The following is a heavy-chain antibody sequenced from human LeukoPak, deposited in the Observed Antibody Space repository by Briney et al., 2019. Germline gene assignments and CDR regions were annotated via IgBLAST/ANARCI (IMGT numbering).Heavy chain of an antibody. CDR1: GYTFTNYG. J-gene: IGHJ4*02. Sequence: ASVKVSCKASGYTFTNYGITWVRQAPGQGLEWMGWISGYQGSTKYAQNFQGRVTMTIDTSTSTAYMDLRSLRSEDTAIYFCARSALGTITAGPFNYWGQGTLVAVSS. CDR2: ISGYQGST. CDR3: ARSALGTITAGPFNY. V-gene: IGHV1-18*01. D-gene: IGHD5-24*01.